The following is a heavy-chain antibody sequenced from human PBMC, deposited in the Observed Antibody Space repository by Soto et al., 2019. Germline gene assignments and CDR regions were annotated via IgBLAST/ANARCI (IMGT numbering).Heavy chain of an antibody. CDR3: ARDGYNWNYVYYYYYMDV. CDR2: IKQDGSEK. V-gene: IGHV3-7*01. J-gene: IGHJ6*03. D-gene: IGHD1-7*01. CDR1: GFTFSSYW. Sequence: GGSLRLSCAASGFTFSSYWMSWVRQAPGKGLEWVANIKQDGSEKYYVDSVKGRFTISRDNAKNSLYLQMNSLRAEDTAVYYCARDGYNWNYVYYYYYMDVWGKGTTVTVSS.